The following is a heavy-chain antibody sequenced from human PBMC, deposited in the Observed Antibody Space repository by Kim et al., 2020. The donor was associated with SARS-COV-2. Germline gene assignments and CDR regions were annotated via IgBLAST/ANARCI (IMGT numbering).Heavy chain of an antibody. D-gene: IGHD5-12*01. CDR3: GKGQGWLDY. CDR1: GGSVSGSVSGENYC. CDR2: ICQSGNT. J-gene: IGHJ4*02. Sequence: SETLSLSCTVSGGSVSGSVSGENYCWTWIRQPPGKGLEWIGFICQSGNTSYNPSLESRVTMLIDTSRNQFSLQLHSLTAADTAVYYCGKGQGWLDYWGQG. V-gene: IGHV4-61*01.